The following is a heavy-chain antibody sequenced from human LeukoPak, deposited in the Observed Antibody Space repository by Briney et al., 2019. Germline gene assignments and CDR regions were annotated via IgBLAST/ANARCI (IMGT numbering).Heavy chain of an antibody. CDR2: ISSANSHI. V-gene: IGHV3-21*01. CDR1: GFSLSNYA. J-gene: IGHJ4*02. Sequence: GESLRLSCVVSGFSLSNYAMNWVRQAPGKGPEWVSYISSANSHIYYADSVKGRFIISRDNAKNTLYLQMNSLRAEDTAVYFCARDGSGWSIYWGQGTLVTVSS. D-gene: IGHD6-19*01. CDR3: ARDGSGWSIY.